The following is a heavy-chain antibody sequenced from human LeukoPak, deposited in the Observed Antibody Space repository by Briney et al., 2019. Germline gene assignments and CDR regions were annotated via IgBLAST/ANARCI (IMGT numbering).Heavy chain of an antibody. CDR1: GGTFISYA. V-gene: IGHV1-69*04. D-gene: IGHD3-16*01. J-gene: IGHJ4*02. Sequence: SVKVSCKASGGTFISYAISWVRQAPGQGLEWMGRIIPILGIANYAQKFQGRVTITADKSTSTAYIELSSLRSEDTAVYYCARMGSTSHLFDYWGQGTLVTVSS. CDR3: ARMGSTSHLFDY. CDR2: IIPILGIA.